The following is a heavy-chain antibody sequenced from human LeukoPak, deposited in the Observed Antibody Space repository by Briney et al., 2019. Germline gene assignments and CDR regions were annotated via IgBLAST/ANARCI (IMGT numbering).Heavy chain of an antibody. V-gene: IGHV3-7*04. CDR3: ARGTAVAAGVDY. D-gene: IGHD6-19*01. Sequence: GGSLRLSCAASGFTFSSYWMTWVRQAPGKGLEWVANVKRDGSEMYYVDSVKGRFIISRDNAKNSLFLQMNSLRAEDTAVYYCARGTAVAAGVDYWGQGTLVTVSS. CDR1: GFTFSSYW. J-gene: IGHJ4*02. CDR2: VKRDGSEM.